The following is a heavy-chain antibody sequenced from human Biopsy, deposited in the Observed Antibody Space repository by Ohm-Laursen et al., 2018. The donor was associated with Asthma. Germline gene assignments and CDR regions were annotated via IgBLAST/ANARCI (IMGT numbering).Heavy chain of an antibody. CDR2: IYSGGGT. V-gene: IGHV3-53*01. J-gene: IGHJ3*02. D-gene: IGHD4-23*01. CDR1: GFTVSTNG. Sequence: GTLSLTCAASGFTVSTNGMSWVRQPPGKGLEWVSVIYSGGGTYYADSVQGRVTISRDNSKNTLSLQMNSLRAEDTAVYYCARAYGGSFFSGAFDIWGQGTMVTVSS. CDR3: ARAYGGSFFSGAFDI.